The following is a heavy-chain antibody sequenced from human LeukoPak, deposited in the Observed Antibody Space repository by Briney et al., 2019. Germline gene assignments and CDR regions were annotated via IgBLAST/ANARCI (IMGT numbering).Heavy chain of an antibody. CDR2: IYTSGST. D-gene: IGHD3-9*01. CDR1: GGSISSYY. Sequence: SETLSLTCTVSGGSISSYYWSWIRQPAGKGLEWIGRIYTSGSTNYNPSLKSRVTMSVDTSKNQFSLKLSSVTAADTAVYYCASEDYDILTGYFDYWGQGTLVTVSS. V-gene: IGHV4-4*07. CDR3: ASEDYDILTGYFDY. J-gene: IGHJ4*02.